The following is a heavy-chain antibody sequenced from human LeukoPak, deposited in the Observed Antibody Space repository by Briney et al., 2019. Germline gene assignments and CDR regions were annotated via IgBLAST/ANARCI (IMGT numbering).Heavy chain of an antibody. V-gene: IGHV1-69*05. Sequence: SVKVSCKASGGTFSSYAFSWVRQAPGQGLQWMGGITPILGTTNYAQQFQGRVTMTTDESTSTAFMELSSLRSEDTAIYSCATDDGSATMGFDSWGQGTLLTVSS. J-gene: IGHJ5*01. CDR1: GGTFSSYA. CDR3: ATDDGSATMGFDS. CDR2: ITPILGTT. D-gene: IGHD1-26*01.